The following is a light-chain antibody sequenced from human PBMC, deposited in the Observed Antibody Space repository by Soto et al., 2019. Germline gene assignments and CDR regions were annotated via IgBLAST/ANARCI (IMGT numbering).Light chain of an antibody. CDR1: SGSIASNY. Sequence: NFMLTQPHSVSESPGKTVTISCTGSSGSIASNYVQWYQQRPGSAPTTVIYKNNQRPSGVPDRFSASIDSSSNSASLSISRLKTDDEADYFCQSYGVTTQVFGGGTKLTVL. CDR2: KNN. J-gene: IGLJ3*02. CDR3: QSYGVTTQV. V-gene: IGLV6-57*02.